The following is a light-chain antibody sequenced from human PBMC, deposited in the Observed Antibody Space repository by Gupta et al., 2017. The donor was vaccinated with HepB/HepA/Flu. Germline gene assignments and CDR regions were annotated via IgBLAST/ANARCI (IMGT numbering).Light chain of an antibody. Sequence: SSELTQDPAVSVALGQTIRITRQGDSLRSYYASWYQQKPGQAPVLVIYGKNNRPSGIPDRFSGSSSGNTASLTITGAQAEEEADYYCNSRDSSGNHVVFGGGTKLTVL. V-gene: IGLV3-19*01. CDR2: GKN. CDR3: NSRDSSGNHVV. CDR1: SLRSYY. J-gene: IGLJ2*01.